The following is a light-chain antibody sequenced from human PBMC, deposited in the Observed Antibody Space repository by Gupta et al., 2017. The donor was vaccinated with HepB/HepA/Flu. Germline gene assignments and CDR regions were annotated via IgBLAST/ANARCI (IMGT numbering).Light chain of an antibody. CDR1: QSISSY. CDR2: AAS. CDR3: QQSDSTPAIT. J-gene: IGKJ4*01. Sequence: DIQMTQSPSSLSASVGDRVTITCRASQSISSYLNWYQQKPGKAPKLLIYAASSLQSGVPSRFSGSGSGTDFTLTISSRQPEDFAAYYCQQSDSTPAITFGGGTKVEIK. V-gene: IGKV1-39*01.